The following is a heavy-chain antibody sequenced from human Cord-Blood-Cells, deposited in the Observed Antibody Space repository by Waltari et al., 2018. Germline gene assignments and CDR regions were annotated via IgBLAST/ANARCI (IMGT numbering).Heavy chain of an antibody. Sequence: QLQLQESGPGLVKPSETLSLTCTVSGGSISSSSYYWGWIRQPPGKGLEWIESIYYSGSTYSNPSLKSRVTISVDTSKNQFSLKLSSVTAADTAVYYCATMLYYDILTGYFDYWGQGTLVTVSS. CDR1: GGSISSSSYY. V-gene: IGHV4-39*01. J-gene: IGHJ4*02. CDR3: ATMLYYDILTGYFDY. D-gene: IGHD3-9*01. CDR2: IYYSGST.